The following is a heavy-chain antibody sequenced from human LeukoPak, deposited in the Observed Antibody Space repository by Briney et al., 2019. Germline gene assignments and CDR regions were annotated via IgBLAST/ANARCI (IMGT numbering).Heavy chain of an antibody. CDR3: ARHEKSRSWPPPIDY. Sequence: SETLSLTCTVSGGSISSYYWSWIRQPPGKGLEWIGYIYYSGSTNYNPSLKSRVTISVDTSKNQFSLKLSSVTAADTAVYYCARHEKSRSWPPPIDYWGQGTLVTVSS. CDR2: IYYSGST. CDR1: GGSISSYY. V-gene: IGHV4-59*08. J-gene: IGHJ4*02. D-gene: IGHD6-13*01.